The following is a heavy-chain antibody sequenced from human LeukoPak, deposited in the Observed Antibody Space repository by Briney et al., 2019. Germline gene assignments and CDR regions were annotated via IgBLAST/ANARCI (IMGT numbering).Heavy chain of an antibody. J-gene: IGHJ4*02. Sequence: PSETLSLTCAVYGGSFSGYYWSWIRQPPGKGLEWIGEINHSGSTNYNPSLKSRVTISVDTSKNQFSLKLSSVTAADTAVYYCVLLWFGELLSGFDYWGQGTLVTVSS. V-gene: IGHV4-34*01. CDR2: INHSGST. D-gene: IGHD3-10*01. CDR3: VLLWFGELLSGFDY. CDR1: GGSFSGYY.